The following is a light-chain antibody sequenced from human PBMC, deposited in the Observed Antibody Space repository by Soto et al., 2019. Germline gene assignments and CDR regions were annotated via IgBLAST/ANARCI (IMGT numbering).Light chain of an antibody. J-gene: IGLJ3*02. Sequence: QSALTQPASVSGSPGQSITISCTGTSSDVGSYNLVSWYQQHPGKAPKLMIYEGSKRPSGVSNRFAGSKSGNTASLTISGLQAEDEDYYYCCSFAGSSPWVFGGGTKLTVL. CDR1: SSDVGSYNL. CDR3: CSFAGSSPWV. CDR2: EGS. V-gene: IGLV2-23*01.